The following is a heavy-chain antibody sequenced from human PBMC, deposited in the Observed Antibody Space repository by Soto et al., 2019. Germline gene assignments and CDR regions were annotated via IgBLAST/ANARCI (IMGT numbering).Heavy chain of an antibody. CDR1: GFTFSSYG. CDR3: AKDRRAGGNYGFYSDF. J-gene: IGHJ4*02. V-gene: IGHV3-23*01. CDR2: SSATGSGR. D-gene: IGHD1-7*01. Sequence: EVQLLESGGGLVQPGGSLTLSCAASGFTFSSYGMTWVRQAPGKGLEWVSFSSATGSGRYYADSVKGRFTISRDNSKNTLYLQMSSLRADDTAVYYCAKDRRAGGNYGFYSDFWCQGALVIVSS.